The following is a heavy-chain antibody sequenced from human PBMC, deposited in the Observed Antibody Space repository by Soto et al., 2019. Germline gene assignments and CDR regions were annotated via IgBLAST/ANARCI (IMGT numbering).Heavy chain of an antibody. CDR2: IYYSGST. Sequence: QVQLQESGPGLVKPSETLSLTCTVCGGSISSYYWSWVRQPPGKGLELIGYIYYSGSTNYNPSLKSRVTISVDTSRNQFSLKLSSVTAADTAGYYCARRYGYCFDYWCRGTLVTVSS. CDR1: GGSISSYY. CDR3: ARRYGYCFDY. D-gene: IGHD1-1*01. J-gene: IGHJ4*02. V-gene: IGHV4-59*08.